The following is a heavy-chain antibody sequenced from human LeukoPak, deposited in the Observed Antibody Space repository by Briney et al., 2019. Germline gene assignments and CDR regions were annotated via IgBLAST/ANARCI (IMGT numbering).Heavy chain of an antibody. Sequence: GASVKVSCKASGYTFTSYGISWVRQAPGQGLEWMGWISAYNGNTNYAQKLQGRVTMTTDTSTSTAYMELRSLRSDDTAVYYCARDFTPWYSSSSEVNFDYWGQGTLVTASS. J-gene: IGHJ4*02. V-gene: IGHV1-18*01. CDR3: ARDFTPWYSSSSEVNFDY. CDR1: GYTFTSYG. CDR2: ISAYNGNT. D-gene: IGHD6-6*01.